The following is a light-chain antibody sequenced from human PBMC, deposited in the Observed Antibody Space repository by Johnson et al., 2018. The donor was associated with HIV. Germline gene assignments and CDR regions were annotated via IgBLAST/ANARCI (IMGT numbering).Light chain of an antibody. J-gene: IGLJ1*01. CDR2: EKN. CDR3: GTWDSSLGAHYV. CDR1: SSNIGNNY. V-gene: IGLV1-51*02. Sequence: QSVLSQPPSVSAAPGQKVTISCSGSSSNIGNNYVSWYQQLPGTAPKLLIYEKNKRPSGIPDRFSASKSGSSATLDITGLQTGDEAGYYCGTWDSSLGAHYVFGSGTEVTVL.